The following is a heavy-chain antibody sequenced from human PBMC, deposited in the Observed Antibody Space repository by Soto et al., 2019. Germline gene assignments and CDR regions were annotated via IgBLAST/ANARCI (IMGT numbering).Heavy chain of an antibody. J-gene: IGHJ4*02. D-gene: IGHD5-18*01. CDR3: VSDRGYGHASVPYS. V-gene: IGHV3-30*03. CDR2: ISYDGGLQ. Sequence: QAQLVESGGGVVQPGRSLRLSCAASGFTFSSYGMQWVRQAPGTGLGWVAVISYDGGLQHYADSVKGRFTISRDNSKNMVLLQMNSLRAEETAVYYCVSDRGYGHASVPYSWGQGTLVIVSS. CDR1: GFTFSSYG.